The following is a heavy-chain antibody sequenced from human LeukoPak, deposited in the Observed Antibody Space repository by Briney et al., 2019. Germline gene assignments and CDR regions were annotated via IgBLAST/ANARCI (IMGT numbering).Heavy chain of an antibody. D-gene: IGHD3-10*01. CDR2: IKEDGSEK. Sequence: GGSLRLSCAASGFTFSNYWMSWVRQAPEKGLEWVADIKEDGSEKYYVESVEGRFTISRDNAKTSLYLQMNSLRAEDTAVYYCARVPRGVWFGDYWGQGTLVTVSS. J-gene: IGHJ4*02. CDR1: GFTFSNYW. V-gene: IGHV3-7*03. CDR3: ARVPRGVWFGDY.